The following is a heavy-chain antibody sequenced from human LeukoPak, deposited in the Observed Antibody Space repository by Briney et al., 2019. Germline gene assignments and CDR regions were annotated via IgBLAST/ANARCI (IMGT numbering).Heavy chain of an antibody. V-gene: IGHV1-46*01. D-gene: IGHD4-23*01. J-gene: IGHJ4*02. CDR2: INPSGGST. CDR3: ARGHGASYGGTPYFDY. CDR1: GYTFTSYY. Sequence: ASVKVSFKASGYTFTSYYMHWVRQAPGQGLEWMGIINPSGGSTSYAQKFQGRVTMTRDTSTSTVYMELSSLRSEDTAVYYCARGHGASYGGTPYFDYWGQGTLVTVSS.